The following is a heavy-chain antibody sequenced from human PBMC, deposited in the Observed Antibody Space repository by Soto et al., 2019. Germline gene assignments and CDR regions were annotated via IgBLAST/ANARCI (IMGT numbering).Heavy chain of an antibody. Sequence: QVQLVESGGGVVQPGTSLRLSCVVSGLTFRDSGMHWVRQAPGKGLEWVAVISFDGSERHYRDSVKGRFSISRDNSRNTLYLQMNSLRGDDSAVYYCANGKDGGRSYYGMDVWGQGSTVTVSS. CDR2: ISFDGSER. CDR3: ANGKDGGRSYYGMDV. V-gene: IGHV3-30*18. D-gene: IGHD1-26*01. J-gene: IGHJ6*02. CDR1: GLTFRDSG.